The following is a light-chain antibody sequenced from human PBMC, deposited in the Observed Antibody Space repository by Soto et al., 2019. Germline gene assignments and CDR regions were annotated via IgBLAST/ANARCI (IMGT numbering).Light chain of an antibody. CDR1: QSISSW. V-gene: IGKV1-5*01. Sequence: IQMTQSPSTLSASVGDRVTITCRASQSISSWLAWYQQKPGKAPNLLIYDASSLESGVPSRFSGSGSGTEFTLTISSLQPDDFATYYCQQYNGYSSFGQGTKV. CDR3: QQYNGYSS. J-gene: IGKJ1*01. CDR2: DAS.